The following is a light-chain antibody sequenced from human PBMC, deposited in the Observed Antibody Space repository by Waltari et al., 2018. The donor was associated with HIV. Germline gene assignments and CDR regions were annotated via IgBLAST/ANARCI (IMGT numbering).Light chain of an antibody. CDR1: RSILYSSNNQNY. Sequence: DIVMTQSPDSLAVSLGERATIKCKSSRSILYSSNNQNYLAWYQQKPGRPPKLLIYWASTRQSGVPDRFSGSGSGTDFTLTISSLQAEDVAVYSCQQYFATPPTFGGGTKVEIK. CDR2: WAS. J-gene: IGKJ4*01. V-gene: IGKV4-1*01. CDR3: QQYFATPPT.